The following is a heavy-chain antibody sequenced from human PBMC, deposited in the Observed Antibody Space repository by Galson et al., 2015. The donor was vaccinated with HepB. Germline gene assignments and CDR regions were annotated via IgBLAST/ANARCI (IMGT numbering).Heavy chain of an antibody. J-gene: IGHJ3*02. D-gene: IGHD4-11*01. CDR2: ISSSNDYI. CDR3: ARDFVGDYSSGGPGADTFDI. V-gene: IGHV3-21*01. Sequence: SLRLSCAASRFTFSSYTMNWVRQAPGRGLEWVSSISSSNDYIYYTGSVKGRFTISRDNAKNSLYLLMNSLRVEDTAVYYCARDFVGDYSSGGPGADTFDIWGQGTMVTVSS. CDR1: RFTFSSYT.